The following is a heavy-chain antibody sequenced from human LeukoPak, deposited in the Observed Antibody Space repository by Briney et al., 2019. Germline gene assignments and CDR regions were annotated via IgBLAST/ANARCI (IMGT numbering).Heavy chain of an antibody. D-gene: IGHD5-18*01. CDR2: IYHSGST. CDR3: ASRTRHADTAMANGNDY. Sequence: PSETLSLTCAVSGGSISSSNWWSWVRQPPGKGLEWIGEIYHSGSTNYNPSLKSRATISVDTSKNQFSLKLSSVTAADTAVYYCASRTRHADTAMANGNDYWGQGTLVTVSS. CDR1: GGSISSSNW. J-gene: IGHJ4*02. V-gene: IGHV4-4*02.